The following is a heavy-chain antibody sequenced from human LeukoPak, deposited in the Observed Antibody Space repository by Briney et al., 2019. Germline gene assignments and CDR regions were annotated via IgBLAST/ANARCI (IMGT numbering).Heavy chain of an antibody. CDR3: AKAIAASHNAPDC. V-gene: IGHV3-21*05. CDR2: INTDSSDI. D-gene: IGHD6-13*01. Sequence: NPGGSLRLSCAASGFTFSRYAMNWVRQAPGKGLEWVSYINTDSSDIHYADSVKGRFTISRDNARNTLYLQMISLRVEDTAVYYCAKAIAASHNAPDCWGQGTLVTVSS. J-gene: IGHJ4*02. CDR1: GFTFSRYA.